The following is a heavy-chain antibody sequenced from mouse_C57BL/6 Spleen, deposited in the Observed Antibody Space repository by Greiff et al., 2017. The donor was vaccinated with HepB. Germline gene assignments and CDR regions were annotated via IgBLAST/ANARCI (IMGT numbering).Heavy chain of an antibody. D-gene: IGHD1-1*01. V-gene: IGHV5-17*01. J-gene: IGHJ1*03. CDR2: ISSGSSTI. Sequence: EVQRVESGGGLVKPGGSLKLSCAASGFTFSDYGMHWVRQAPEKGLEWVAYISSGSSTIYYADTVKGRFTISRDNAKNTLFLQMTSLRSEDTAMYYCARLYYGSSYENWYFDVWGTGTTVTVPS. CDR1: GFTFSDYG. CDR3: ARLYYGSSYENWYFDV.